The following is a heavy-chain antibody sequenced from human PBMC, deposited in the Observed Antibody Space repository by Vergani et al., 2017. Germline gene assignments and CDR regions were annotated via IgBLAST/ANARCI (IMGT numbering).Heavy chain of an antibody. D-gene: IGHD2-21*01. CDR1: GYSIGSGFY. Sequence: QVQLQKWGAGLLKPSETLSLTCAVSGYSIGSGFYWAWVRQSPGEGLQWLTSIHNRGKTYHNPSLKSRVSVSLDTSKNRFSLNLTSVTATDTAVYYCARSQGDYWYFDLWGPGSLVTVSS. CDR3: ARSQGDYWYFDL. CDR2: IHNRGKT. V-gene: IGHV4-38-2*01. J-gene: IGHJ2*01.